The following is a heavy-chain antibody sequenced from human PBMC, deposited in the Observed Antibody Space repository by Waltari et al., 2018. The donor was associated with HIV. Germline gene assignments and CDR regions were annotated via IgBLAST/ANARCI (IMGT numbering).Heavy chain of an antibody. CDR3: AGSSSWFDY. CDR1: GFTFRSYS. CDR2: ISSSSSYR. J-gene: IGHJ4*02. V-gene: IGHV3-21*01. D-gene: IGHD6-13*01. Sequence: EVQLVESGGGLVKPGGSLRLSCAASGFTFRSYSMNWVRQAPGKGLEWVSSISSSSSYRYYADSVKGRFTSSRDNAKNSLYLQMNSLRAEDTAVYYCAGSSSWFDYWGQGTLVTVSS.